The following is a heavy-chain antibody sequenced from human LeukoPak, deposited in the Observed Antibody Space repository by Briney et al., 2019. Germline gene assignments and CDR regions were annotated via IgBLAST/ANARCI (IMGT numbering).Heavy chain of an antibody. Sequence: SGGSLRLSCAASGFTFSSYEMNWVRQAPGKGLEWVSYISSSGSTIYYADSVKGRFTISRDNAKNSLYLQMNSLRAEDTAVYYCAREVGQQLVPYYFDYWGQGTLVTVSS. J-gene: IGHJ4*02. CDR1: GFTFSSYE. CDR3: AREVGQQLVPYYFDY. D-gene: IGHD6-13*01. CDR2: ISSSGSTI. V-gene: IGHV3-48*03.